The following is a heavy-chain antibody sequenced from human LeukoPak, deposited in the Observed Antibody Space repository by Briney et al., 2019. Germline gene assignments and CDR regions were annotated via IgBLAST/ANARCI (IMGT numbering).Heavy chain of an antibody. V-gene: IGHV4-59*08. CDR3: ASSTGRAFDI. CDR1: GGSISSYY. CDR2: IYYSGST. Sequence: SETLSLTCTVSGGSISSYYWSWIRQPPGKGLEWIGYIYYSGSTNYKPSLKSRVTISVDTSKNQFSLKLSSVTTAETAVYYCASSTGRAFDIWGQGTMVTVSS. J-gene: IGHJ3*02.